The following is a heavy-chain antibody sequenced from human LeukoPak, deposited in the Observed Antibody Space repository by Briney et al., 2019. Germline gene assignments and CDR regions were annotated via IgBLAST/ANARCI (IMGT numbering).Heavy chain of an antibody. D-gene: IGHD3-22*01. CDR2: IYYTGST. Sequence: SETLSLTCTVSGGSISSGGYYWSWIRQHPEKGLEWIGYIYYTGSTFYNPSLKSRVIISVDTSKNQFSLKLSSVTAADTAVYYCARGETMIVVVSSCWFDPWGLGTLVTVSS. CDR1: GGSISSGGYY. V-gene: IGHV4-31*03. J-gene: IGHJ5*02. CDR3: ARGETMIVVVSSCWFDP.